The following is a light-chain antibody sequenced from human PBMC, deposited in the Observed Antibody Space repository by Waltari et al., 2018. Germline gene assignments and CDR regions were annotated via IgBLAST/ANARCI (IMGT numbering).Light chain of an antibody. J-gene: IGKJ1*01. Sequence: DIQMTQSPYTLSASVGAKVTITCRASQSISRWVAWYQQKPGKAPKLLIYRLSSLESGVPSRFSGTGSGTEFTLTISSLQPDDFATYYCQQYNSRPWTFGQGTKVEIK. CDR1: QSISRW. CDR2: RLS. V-gene: IGKV1-5*03. CDR3: QQYNSRPWT.